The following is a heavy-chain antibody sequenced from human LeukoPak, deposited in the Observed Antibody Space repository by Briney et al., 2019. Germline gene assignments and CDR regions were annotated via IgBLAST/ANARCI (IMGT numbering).Heavy chain of an antibody. CDR2: ISSSSSYI. Sequence: GGSLRLSCAASGFTVSNNYMTWVRQAPGKGLEWVSSISSSSSYIYYADSVKGRFTISRDNAKNSLYLQMNSLRAEDTAVYYCASGLAAAGTAAFDIWGQGTMVTASS. J-gene: IGHJ3*02. CDR1: GFTVSNNY. D-gene: IGHD6-13*01. CDR3: ASGLAAAGTAAFDI. V-gene: IGHV3-21*01.